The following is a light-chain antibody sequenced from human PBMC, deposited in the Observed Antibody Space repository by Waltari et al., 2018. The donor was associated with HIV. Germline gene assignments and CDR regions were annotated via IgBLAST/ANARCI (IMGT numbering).Light chain of an antibody. CDR3: QAYDNPDVV. V-gene: IGLV6-57*01. J-gene: IGLJ2*01. CDR2: EDN. Sequence: NFILTQPHSVSESPGKTVTIPCTRSSGSIATNYVQWYQLRPGTSPTTVIYEDNQRPSGGRDLLSGSIDRASKSASLAIAGRKTEDESDDYCQAYDNPDVVFGGGTKLTGL. CDR1: SGSIATNY.